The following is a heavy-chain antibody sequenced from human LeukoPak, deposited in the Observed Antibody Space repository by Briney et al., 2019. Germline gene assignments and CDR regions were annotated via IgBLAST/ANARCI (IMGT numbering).Heavy chain of an antibody. J-gene: IGHJ4*02. CDR3: ARASAGYSYGFDY. V-gene: IGHV3-48*04. Sequence: GGSLRLSCVASGFTFSNTWMSWVRQAPGKGLEWVSYISSSGSTIYYADSVKGRFTISRDNAKDSLYLQMNSLRAEDTAVYYCARASAGYSYGFDYWGQGTLVTVSS. D-gene: IGHD5-18*01. CDR1: GFTFSNTW. CDR2: ISSSGSTI.